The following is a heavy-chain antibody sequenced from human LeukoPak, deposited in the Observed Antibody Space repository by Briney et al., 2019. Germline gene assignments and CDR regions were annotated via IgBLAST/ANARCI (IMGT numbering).Heavy chain of an antibody. V-gene: IGHV3-30*03. D-gene: IGHD6-19*01. J-gene: IGHJ4*02. CDR3: ARALAGRFDY. CDR1: GISFSTYG. CDR2: ISSDGSKK. Sequence: GGSLRLSCVGSGISFSTYGMHWVRQAPDKGLEWVAVISSDGSKKYYADSVKGRFTISRDNPKNTMYLQMNSLRAEDTAVYYCARALAGRFDYWGQGTLVTVSS.